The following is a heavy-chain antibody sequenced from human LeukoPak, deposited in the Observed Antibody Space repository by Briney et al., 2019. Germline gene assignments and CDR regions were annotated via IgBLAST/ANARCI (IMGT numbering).Heavy chain of an antibody. V-gene: IGHV4-4*02. Sequence: SGTLSLTCAVSGGSISSSNWWSWVRQPPGKGLEWIGESYHSGSTNYNPSLKSRVTISVDKSKNQFSLKLSSVTAADTAVYYCARGYRVGYYYYYYMDVWGKGTTVTVSS. J-gene: IGHJ6*03. CDR3: ARGYRVGYYYYYYMDV. D-gene: IGHD2-2*01. CDR1: GGSISSSNW. CDR2: SYHSGST.